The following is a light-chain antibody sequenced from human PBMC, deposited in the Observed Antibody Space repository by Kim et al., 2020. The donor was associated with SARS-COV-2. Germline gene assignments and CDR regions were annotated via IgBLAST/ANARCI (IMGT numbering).Light chain of an antibody. CDR1: SLRNFY. J-gene: IGLJ1*01. Sequence: SSELTQDPAVSVALGQIVRITCQGNSLRNFYASWYQQKPGQAPVLVIYGRDNRPSGIPDRFSGSSSGNTASLTITGAQAEDEADYYCNARDGHVFGTGTTVTVL. CDR2: GRD. V-gene: IGLV3-19*01. CDR3: NARDGHV.